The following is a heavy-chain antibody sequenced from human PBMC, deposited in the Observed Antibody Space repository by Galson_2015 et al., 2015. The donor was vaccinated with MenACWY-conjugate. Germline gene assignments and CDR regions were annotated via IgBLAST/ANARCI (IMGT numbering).Heavy chain of an antibody. Sequence: ALRLSCAASGFSFRSYAMNWVRQAPGKGLERVSFISCSSRYIHYAVSVKGGFTISRDNAKNSLYVQMTSLRGEDTAVYYCAREDPLLGGGWQDHDALDFWGQGTMVTVSS. J-gene: IGHJ3*01. V-gene: IGHV3-21*01. CDR2: ISCSSRYI. CDR1: GFSFRSYA. D-gene: IGHD6-19*01. CDR3: AREDPLLGGGWQDHDALDF.